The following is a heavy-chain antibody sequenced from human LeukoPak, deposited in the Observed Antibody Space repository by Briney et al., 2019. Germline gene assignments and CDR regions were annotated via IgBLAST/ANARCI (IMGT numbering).Heavy chain of an antibody. Sequence: ASVKVSCKASGYTFTGYYMHWVRQAPGQGLEWMGWINPNSGGTNYAQRFQGRVTMTRDTSSSTAYMELSKLRSDDTAVYYCARGLLTRAAVTITNFDYWGQGTLVTVSS. V-gene: IGHV1-2*02. CDR3: ARGLLTRAAVTITNFDY. CDR2: INPNSGGT. CDR1: GYTFTGYY. J-gene: IGHJ4*02. D-gene: IGHD4-17*01.